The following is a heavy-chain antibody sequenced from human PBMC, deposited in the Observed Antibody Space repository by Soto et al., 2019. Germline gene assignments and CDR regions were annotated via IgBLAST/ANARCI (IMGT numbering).Heavy chain of an antibody. J-gene: IGHJ6*02. CDR1: GYTFTRYA. CDR3: ASSNIAAAPYGMDV. CDR2: INAGNGNT. Sequence: ALGKVSCKSSGYTFTRYAMHWVRQAPGQRLEWMGWINAGNGNTKYSQKFQGRVTITRDTSASTAYMELSSLRSEDTAVYYCASSNIAAAPYGMDVWGQGTTVTVSS. V-gene: IGHV1-3*01. D-gene: IGHD6-13*01.